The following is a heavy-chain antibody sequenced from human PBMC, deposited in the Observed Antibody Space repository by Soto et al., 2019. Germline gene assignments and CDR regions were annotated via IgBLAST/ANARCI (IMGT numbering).Heavy chain of an antibody. CDR3: EREAGQKYDPGRIDFAY. V-gene: IGHV3-9*01. D-gene: IGHD6-13*01. CDR1: GFTFDDYG. Sequence: GGSLRLSCAASGFTFDDYGMHWVRQAPGKGLEWVSGISWNSGSIRYADSVKGRFTISRDNVKNSLSLQMNSLRAEDTALYYWEREAGQKYDPGRIDFAYWGQETLVTVSS. J-gene: IGHJ4*02. CDR2: ISWNSGSI.